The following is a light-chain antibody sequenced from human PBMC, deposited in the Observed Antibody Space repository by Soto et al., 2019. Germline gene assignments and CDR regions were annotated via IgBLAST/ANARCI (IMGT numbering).Light chain of an antibody. Sequence: EIVLTQSPGTLSLSPGARATLSCRASQSVSVNSLAWYQQKGGQAPRLLIYAASTRATDFPARFSGSGSGTEFTLTISSLQSEDFALYYGHQYNSWPPGTFGQGTKVDI. V-gene: IGKV3-15*01. CDR1: QSVSVN. CDR3: HQYNSWPPGT. CDR2: AAS. J-gene: IGKJ2*01.